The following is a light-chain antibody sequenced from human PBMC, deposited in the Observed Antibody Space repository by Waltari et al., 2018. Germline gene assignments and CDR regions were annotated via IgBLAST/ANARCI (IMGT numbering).Light chain of an antibody. Sequence: DIQMTQSPSSLSASVGQRVTISCQASQDISNYLNWYQQKPGQAPKLLIDDASNLETGGPSKFSGSGSGTHFTLTISSLQPEDIATYYCQQYDAVSITFGQGTRLDIK. CDR3: QQYDAVSIT. J-gene: IGKJ5*01. CDR1: QDISNY. V-gene: IGKV1-33*01. CDR2: DAS.